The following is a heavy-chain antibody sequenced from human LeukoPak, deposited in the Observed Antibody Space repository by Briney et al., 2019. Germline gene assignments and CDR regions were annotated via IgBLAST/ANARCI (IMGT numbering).Heavy chain of an antibody. J-gene: IGHJ6*02. Sequence: ASVKVSCKASGYTFTSYDTNWVRQATGQGLEWMGWMNPNSGNTGYAQKFQGRVTMTRNTSISTAYMELSSLRSEDTAVYYCARWEVGSYGMDVWGQGTTVTVSS. CDR1: GYTFTSYD. D-gene: IGHD1-26*01. V-gene: IGHV1-8*01. CDR2: MNPNSGNT. CDR3: ARWEVGSYGMDV.